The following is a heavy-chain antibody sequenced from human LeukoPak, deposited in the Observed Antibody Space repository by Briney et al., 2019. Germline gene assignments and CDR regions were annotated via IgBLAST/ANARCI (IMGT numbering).Heavy chain of an antibody. D-gene: IGHD1-1*01. V-gene: IGHV3-30-3*01. Sequence: GGSLRPSCAASGFTFSSYAMHWVRQAPGKGLEWVAVISFHGSNKYYADSVRGRFTISRDNSQNTLYLQMNSLRAEDTAVYYCARDRGRGTTTTGSNWFDPWGQGTLVTVSS. CDR1: GFTFSSYA. J-gene: IGHJ5*02. CDR3: ARDRGRGTTTTGSNWFDP. CDR2: ISFHGSNK.